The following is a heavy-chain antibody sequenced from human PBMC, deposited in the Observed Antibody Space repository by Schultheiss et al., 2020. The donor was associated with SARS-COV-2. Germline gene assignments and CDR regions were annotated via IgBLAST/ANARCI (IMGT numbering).Heavy chain of an antibody. CDR1: GGSISGYY. D-gene: IGHD4-17*01. CDR2: INHSGST. CDR3: ASYGDHYYFQH. J-gene: IGHJ4*02. Sequence: SETLSLTCTVSGGSISGYYWSWIRQPPGKGLEWIGEINHSGSTNYNPSLKSRVTISVDTSKNQFSLKLSSVTAADTAVYFCASYGDHYYFQHWGQGTLVTVSS. V-gene: IGHV4-34*01.